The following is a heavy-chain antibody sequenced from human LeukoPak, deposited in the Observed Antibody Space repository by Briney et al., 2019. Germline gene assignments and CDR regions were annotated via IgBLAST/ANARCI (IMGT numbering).Heavy chain of an antibody. CDR2: ISGYNGNT. J-gene: IGHJ6*02. CDR1: GYTFTSYG. V-gene: IGHV1-18*01. D-gene: IGHD1-26*01. Sequence: ASVEVSCKASGYTFTSYGISWVRQAPGQGLECMGWISGYNGNTNYAQKLQGRVTLTTDTSTSTAYMELRSLRSDDTAVYYCARGLVGATANAMDVWGQGTTVTVSS. CDR3: ARGLVGATANAMDV.